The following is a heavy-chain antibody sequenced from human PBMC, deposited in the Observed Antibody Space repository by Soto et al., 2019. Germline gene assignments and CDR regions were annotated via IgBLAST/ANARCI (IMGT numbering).Heavy chain of an antibody. D-gene: IGHD3-10*01. CDR2: SFYSGIT. CDR1: GDSINSGDYY. Sequence: QVQLQESGPRLVKPLQTLSLTCTVSGDSINSGDYYWSWIRQPPGRGLEWVGYSFYSGITDYNPSLKSRMTISMDTSKNQFSLRLNSVTAADTAVYFCARWSGLGVAGMDVWGQGTTVSVSS. CDR3: ARWSGLGVAGMDV. J-gene: IGHJ6*02. V-gene: IGHV4-30-4*01.